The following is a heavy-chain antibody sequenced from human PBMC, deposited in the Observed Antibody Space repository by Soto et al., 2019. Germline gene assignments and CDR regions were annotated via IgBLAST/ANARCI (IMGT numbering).Heavy chain of an antibody. CDR1: GFIFSDYY. CDR2: SSNRDRST. V-gene: IGHV3-11*01. J-gene: IGHJ6*02. D-gene: IGHD3-3*01. Sequence: GGSLRLSCAASGFIFSDYYMTWIRQAPGKGLEWLSCSSNRDRSTYYADSVKDRFVVSKDDAKNLVYLQMNSLRAEDTAVYFCARAWKIEKFGVISMSKGLDVWGQGTTVTVSS. CDR3: ARAWKIEKFGVISMSKGLDV.